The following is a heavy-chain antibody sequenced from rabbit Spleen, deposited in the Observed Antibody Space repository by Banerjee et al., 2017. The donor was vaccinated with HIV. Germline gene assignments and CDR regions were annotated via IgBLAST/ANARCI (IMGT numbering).Heavy chain of an antibody. CDR1: GVSFSGDSY. V-gene: IGHV1S40*01. CDR2: IGGGSSGFT. Sequence: QSLEESGGDLVKPGASLTLTCIASGVSFSGDSYMCWVRQAPGKGLEWISCIGGGSSGFTYSATWAKGRFTISKTSSTTVTLQMTSLTVADTATYFCARDLDGVIGWNFGWWGPGTLVTVS. D-gene: IGHD1-1*01. J-gene: IGHJ4*01. CDR3: ARDLDGVIGWNFGW.